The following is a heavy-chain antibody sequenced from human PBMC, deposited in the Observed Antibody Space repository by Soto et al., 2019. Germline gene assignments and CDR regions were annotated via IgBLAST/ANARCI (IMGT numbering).Heavy chain of an antibody. CDR1: GFTFSSYS. Sequence: EVQLVESGGGLVQPGGSLRLSCAASGFTFSSYSMNWVRQAPGKGLEWVSYISSSSSTIYYADSVKGRFTISRDNXKXSXXLQMNSLRAEDTAVYYCARADSGYAHGYYYYGMDVWGQGTTVTVSS. D-gene: IGHD5-12*01. J-gene: IGHJ6*02. CDR2: ISSSSSTI. CDR3: ARADSGYAHGYYYYGMDV. V-gene: IGHV3-48*01.